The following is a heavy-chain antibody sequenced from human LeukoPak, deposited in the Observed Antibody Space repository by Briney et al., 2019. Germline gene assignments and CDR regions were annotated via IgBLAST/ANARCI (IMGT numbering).Heavy chain of an antibody. CDR1: GFTFSSYA. J-gene: IGHJ5*02. CDR3: AKSGGDCSGGSCYLIWFDP. CDR2: ISGSGDNT. D-gene: IGHD2-15*01. V-gene: IGHV3-23*01. Sequence: GGSLRLSCAASGFTFSSYAMHWVRQAPGKGLEGVSPISGSGDNTYYADSVKGRFTISRDNSKNTLYLQMNSLRAEDTAVYYCAKSGGDCSGGSCYLIWFDPWGQGTLVTVSS.